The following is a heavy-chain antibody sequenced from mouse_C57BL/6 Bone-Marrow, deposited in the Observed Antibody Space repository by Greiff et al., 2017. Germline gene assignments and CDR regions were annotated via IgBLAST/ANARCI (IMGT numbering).Heavy chain of an antibody. J-gene: IGHJ1*03. CDR3: ARPHYYGSFYWYFDV. D-gene: IGHD1-1*01. CDR1: GYTFTDYY. Sequence: VQLQQSGPVLVKPGASVKMSCKASGYTFTDYYMNWVKQSHGKSLEWIGVINPYNGGTSYNQKFKGKATLTVDKSSSTAYMELNSLTSEDSAVYYCARPHYYGSFYWYFDVWGTGTTVTVSS. V-gene: IGHV1-19*01. CDR2: INPYNGGT.